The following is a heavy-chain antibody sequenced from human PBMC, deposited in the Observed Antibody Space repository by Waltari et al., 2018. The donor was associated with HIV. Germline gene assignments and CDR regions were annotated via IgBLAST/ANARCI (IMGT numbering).Heavy chain of an antibody. D-gene: IGHD3-22*01. Sequence: QVQLVQSGAEVKKPGASVKGYCKASGYTFTSSGSSWVGQAPGQGLEWMGWISAYNGDTNCAQKLAQKLQGRVTMTTDTSTSTAYMELRSLRSDDTAVYYCARDRYYDRSGYSPMGYWGQGTLVTVSS. V-gene: IGHV1-18*01. CDR1: GYTFTSSG. CDR2: ISAYNGDT. J-gene: IGHJ4*02. CDR3: ARDRYYDRSGYSPMGY.